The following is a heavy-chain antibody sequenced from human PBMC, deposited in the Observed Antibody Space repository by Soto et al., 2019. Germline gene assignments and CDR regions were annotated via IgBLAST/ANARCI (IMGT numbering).Heavy chain of an antibody. Sequence: QVHLEQWGAGLLNPSETLSLTCAVYGGSLSGYYWSWVRQSPGKGLEWIGEINHSGTANYNPSLKSRVTISADASKHQFSLRLTSVSAAVSAIYYCASYHFLDLWTGSRHYMDVWSRGTPVTVSS. CDR1: GGSLSGYY. J-gene: IGHJ6*03. D-gene: IGHD3-9*01. CDR2: INHSGTA. CDR3: ASYHFLDLWTGSRHYMDV. V-gene: IGHV4-34*02.